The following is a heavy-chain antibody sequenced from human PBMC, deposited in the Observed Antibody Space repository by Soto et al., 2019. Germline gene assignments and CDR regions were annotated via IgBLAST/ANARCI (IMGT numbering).Heavy chain of an antibody. CDR1: GGSISSYY. CDR3: ARARGYSYGRNFDY. Sequence: SETLSLTCTVSGGSISSYYWSWIRQPPGKGLEWIGYIYYSGSTNYNPSLKSRVTISVDTSKNQFSLKLSSVTAADTAVYYCARARGYSYGRNFDYWGQGTLVTVSS. D-gene: IGHD5-18*01. J-gene: IGHJ4*02. V-gene: IGHV4-59*01. CDR2: IYYSGST.